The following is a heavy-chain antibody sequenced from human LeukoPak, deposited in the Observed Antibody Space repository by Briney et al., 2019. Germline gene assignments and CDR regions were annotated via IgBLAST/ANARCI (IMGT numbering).Heavy chain of an antibody. CDR2: TYYRSDWYS. CDR3: AREGSYFDY. Sequence: SQTLSLTCAISGXRVSSNSAAWSWIRQSPSRGLEWLGRTYYRSDWYSDYAVSVKSRVSITPDTAKNQFSLQLNPVTPEDTAIYYCAREGSYFDYWGQGTLVTVSS. CDR1: GXRVSSNSAA. J-gene: IGHJ4*02. V-gene: IGHV6-1*01.